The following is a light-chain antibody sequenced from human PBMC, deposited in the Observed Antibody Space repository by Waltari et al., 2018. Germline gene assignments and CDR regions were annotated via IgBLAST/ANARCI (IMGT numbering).Light chain of an antibody. CDR2: GAS. Sequence: DIVLTQSPGTLSLSPGDRATLSCRASQSVSSSYLAWYQQKPGQAPRLLIYGASSRATGIPDRFSGSGSGTDFTLTISRLEPEDFAVYYCQQYGSSPSITFGQGTRLEIK. J-gene: IGKJ5*01. CDR3: QQYGSSPSIT. CDR1: QSVSSSY. V-gene: IGKV3-20*01.